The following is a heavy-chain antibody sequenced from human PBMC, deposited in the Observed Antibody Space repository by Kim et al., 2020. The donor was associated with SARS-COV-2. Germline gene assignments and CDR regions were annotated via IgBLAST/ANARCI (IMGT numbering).Heavy chain of an antibody. V-gene: IGHV4-4*07. CDR3: ARLNVYYDILTGYSLRPYYYGMDV. Sequence: SETLSLTCTVSGGSISSYYWSWIRQPAGKGLEWIGRIYTSGSTNYNPSLKSRVTMSVDTTKNQFSLKLSSVTAADTAVDYCARLNVYYDILTGYSLRPYYYGMDVWGQGTTVTVSS. J-gene: IGHJ6*02. D-gene: IGHD3-9*01. CDR2: IYTSGST. CDR1: GGSISSYY.